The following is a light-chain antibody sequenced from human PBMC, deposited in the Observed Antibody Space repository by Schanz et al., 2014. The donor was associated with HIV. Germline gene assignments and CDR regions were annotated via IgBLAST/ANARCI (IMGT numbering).Light chain of an antibody. CDR1: QRLSSSY. J-gene: IGKJ4*02. CDR3: QHFGDSRGT. CDR2: ATS. Sequence: EIVLTQSPGSLSLSPGGRATLSCGASQRLSSSYLAWYQQKRDQPPRLVIYATSTRAAGIPDRFSGTGSGTDFTLTISRLEPEDFAVYYCQHFGDSRGTFGGGTKVYI. V-gene: IGKV3-20*01.